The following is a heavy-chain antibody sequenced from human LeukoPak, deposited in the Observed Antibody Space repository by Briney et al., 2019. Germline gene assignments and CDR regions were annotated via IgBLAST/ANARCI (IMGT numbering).Heavy chain of an antibody. Sequence: GGSLRLSCAASGFTFSSYEMNWVRQAPGKGLEWVSYISSSGSTIYYADSVKGRFTISRDNAKNPLYLQMNSLRAEDTAVYYCARDGWAVAGIWGDYWGQGTLVTVSS. D-gene: IGHD6-19*01. CDR3: ARDGWAVAGIWGDY. CDR1: GFTFSSYE. CDR2: ISSSGSTI. J-gene: IGHJ4*02. V-gene: IGHV3-48*03.